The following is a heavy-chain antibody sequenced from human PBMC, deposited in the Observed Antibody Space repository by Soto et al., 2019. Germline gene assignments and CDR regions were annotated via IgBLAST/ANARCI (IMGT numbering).Heavy chain of an antibody. Sequence: EVQVLESGGGLVQPGGSLRLSCVASGFTFTTYAMTWVRQAPGKGLEWVSIISGSGGSTHYADSVKGRFIISRDNSKNPLYLQMNGLRAEDTAVYYCAKTVFGRYCSSTSCVHFDYWGQGTLVTVSS. CDR1: GFTFTTYA. D-gene: IGHD2-2*01. CDR3: AKTVFGRYCSSTSCVHFDY. V-gene: IGHV3-23*01. J-gene: IGHJ4*02. CDR2: ISGSGGST.